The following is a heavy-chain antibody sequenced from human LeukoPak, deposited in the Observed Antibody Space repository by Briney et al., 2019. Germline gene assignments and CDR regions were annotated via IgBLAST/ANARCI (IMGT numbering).Heavy chain of an antibody. D-gene: IGHD6-19*01. V-gene: IGHV1-69*04. CDR3: AREPRHEWYSSGVDVRDWFVP. Sequence: GASVKVSRKASGGTFSSYAISWVRQPPGQGLEWMGRIIPILGIANYAQKFQARVTITADKSTSTAYMEMSSLRSEDPAGYYCAREPRHEWYSSGVDVRDWFVPWGQGTLVTVSS. CDR1: GGTFSSYA. CDR2: IIPILGIA. J-gene: IGHJ5*02.